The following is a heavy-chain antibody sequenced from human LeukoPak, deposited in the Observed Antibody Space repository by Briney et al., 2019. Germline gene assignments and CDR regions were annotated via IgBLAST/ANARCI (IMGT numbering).Heavy chain of an antibody. D-gene: IGHD3-16*01. CDR2: IYPGDSDT. CDR3: ARGIMITFGGVTLDY. Sequence: GESLKISCKGSGYRFTSYWIGWVRQMPGKGLEWMGIIYPGDSDTRYSPSFQGQVTISADKSISTAYLQWSSLKASDTAMYYCARGIMITFGGVTLDYWGQGTLVTVSS. V-gene: IGHV5-51*01. CDR1: GYRFTSYW. J-gene: IGHJ4*02.